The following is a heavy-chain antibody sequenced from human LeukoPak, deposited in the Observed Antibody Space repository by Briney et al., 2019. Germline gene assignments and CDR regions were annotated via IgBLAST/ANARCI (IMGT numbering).Heavy chain of an antibody. CDR1: GFTFSSSA. CDR2: ISGSGSGGRQ. V-gene: IGHV3-23*01. J-gene: IGHJ4*02. D-gene: IGHD6-13*01. Sequence: GGSLRLSCAASGFTFSSSAMSWVRQAPGKWLEWVSSISGSGSGGRQYHADSVKGRFTLYRDNSKNTLYLQMNSLRAEDTAVYYCAKDSGSSSWDFDYWGQGTLVTVSS. CDR3: AKDSGSSSWDFDY.